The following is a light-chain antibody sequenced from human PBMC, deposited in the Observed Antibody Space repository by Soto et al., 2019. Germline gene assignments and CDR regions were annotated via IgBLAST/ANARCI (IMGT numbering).Light chain of an antibody. Sequence: QSVLTQPPSASGTPGQTVTISCSGTNSNIGSNTVNWYQQRPGTAPRLLIYTTTQRPSGVPDRFSGSESGTSASLTISGLQSEDEADYYCAAWDDSLNGPWFFGGGTKLTVL. J-gene: IGLJ3*02. V-gene: IGLV1-44*01. CDR1: NSNIGSNT. CDR2: TTT. CDR3: AAWDDSLNGPWF.